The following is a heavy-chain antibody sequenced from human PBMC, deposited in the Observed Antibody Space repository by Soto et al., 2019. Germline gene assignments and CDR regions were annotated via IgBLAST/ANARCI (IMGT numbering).Heavy chain of an antibody. CDR2: ISAYNGNT. J-gene: IGHJ1*01. Sequence: ASVKVSCKASGYTFSSYSISWVRRAPGQGLEWMGWISAYNGNTNYGQKLQGRVTMTTDTSTNTAYMELRSLRSDDTAVYYCARDDPPVQHWGQGTLVTVSS. V-gene: IGHV1-18*01. CDR3: ARDDPPVQH. CDR1: GYTFSSYS.